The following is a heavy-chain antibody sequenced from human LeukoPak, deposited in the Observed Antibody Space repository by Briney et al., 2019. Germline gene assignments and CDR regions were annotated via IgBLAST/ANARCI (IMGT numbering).Heavy chain of an antibody. D-gene: IGHD3-3*01. CDR1: GFTFTKNW. Sequence: GGSLRLSCAASGFTFTKNWMHWVRQAPGKALVWVSLIKDDGSGTTYADSVKGRFTISRDNAKNTVYLQMNSLRAEDTAIYYCARDRFHAVDSWGQGTLVTVS. CDR2: IKDDGSGT. CDR3: ARDRFHAVDS. J-gene: IGHJ5*01. V-gene: IGHV3-74*03.